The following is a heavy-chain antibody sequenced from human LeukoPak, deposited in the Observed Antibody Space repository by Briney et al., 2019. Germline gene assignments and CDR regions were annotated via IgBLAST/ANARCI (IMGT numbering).Heavy chain of an antibody. J-gene: IGHJ6*02. CDR1: GGSISSSSYY. V-gene: IGHV4-39*01. CDR2: IYYSGST. CDR3: ARADYSNDYGMDV. Sequence: SETLSLTCTVSGGSISSSSYYWGWIRQPPGKGLEWIGSIYYSGSTYYNPSLKSRVTISVDTSKNQFSLKLSSMTAADTAVYYCARADYSNDYGMDVWGQGTTVTVSS. D-gene: IGHD4-11*01.